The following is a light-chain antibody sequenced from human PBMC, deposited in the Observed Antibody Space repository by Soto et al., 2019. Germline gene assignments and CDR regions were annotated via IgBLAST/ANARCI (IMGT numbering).Light chain of an antibody. CDR2: EAS. V-gene: IGKV3-20*01. CDR3: QQFGRSVT. J-gene: IGKJ4*01. CDR1: QRLLSSY. Sequence: EIVLTQSPTTLSLSPGEAATLSCRASQRLLSSYLVWYQQRPGQAPRLLIYEASTRAPGIPDRFSGSRSGTDFIVTISRVEPEDFAVYYCQQFGRSVTFGGGTKVEI.